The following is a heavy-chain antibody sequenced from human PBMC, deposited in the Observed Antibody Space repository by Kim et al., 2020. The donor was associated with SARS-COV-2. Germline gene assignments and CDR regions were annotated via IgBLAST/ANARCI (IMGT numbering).Heavy chain of an antibody. J-gene: IGHJ4*02. CDR2: IYYSGIT. D-gene: IGHD2-15*01. CDR1: GDSVSSGAYY. Sequence: SETLSLTCSVSGDSVSSGAYYWSWVRQHPGKGLEWIGYIYYSGITYYNPSLKSRVSITLDRSKNQFSLKVMSVTAADMAVYYCARVRACGGSACYSIDYWGRGTLVTVSS. V-gene: IGHV4-31*03. CDR3: ARVRACGGSACYSIDY.